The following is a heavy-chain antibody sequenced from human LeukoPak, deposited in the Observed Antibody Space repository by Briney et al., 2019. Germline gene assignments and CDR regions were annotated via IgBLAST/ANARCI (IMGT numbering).Heavy chain of an antibody. Sequence: PGGSLRLSCVTSGFSFSTYDMSWVRQAPGQGLEWVSGITANTRGSVTYYADSVKGRFTISRDSSKDTLYLQMNSLRAEDTAVYFCARGGYFSSDYWGQGTLVTVSS. CDR1: GFSFSTYD. CDR2: ITANTRGSVT. V-gene: IGHV3-23*01. CDR3: ARGGYFSSDY. D-gene: IGHD2/OR15-2a*01. J-gene: IGHJ4*02.